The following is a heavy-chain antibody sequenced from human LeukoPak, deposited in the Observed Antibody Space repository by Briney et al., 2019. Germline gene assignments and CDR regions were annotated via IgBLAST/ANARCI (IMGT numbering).Heavy chain of an antibody. CDR1: GYSISSGYY. CDR2: IYHSGST. Sequence: SETLSLTCTVSGYSISSGYYWGWIRQPPGKGLEWIGSIYHSGSTYYSSSLKSRVTISVDTSKNQFSLKLSSVTAADTAVYYCARDPLGPDYWGQGTLVTVSS. CDR3: ARDPLGPDY. J-gene: IGHJ4*02. V-gene: IGHV4-38-2*02.